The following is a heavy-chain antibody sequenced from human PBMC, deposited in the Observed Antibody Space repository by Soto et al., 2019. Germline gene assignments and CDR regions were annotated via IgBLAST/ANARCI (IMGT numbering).Heavy chain of an antibody. Sequence: VKVSCKASGYTFTSYYMHWVRQAPGQGLEWMGIINASGGSTNYAQKFQGRVTMTRDTSTSTVYMELRSLRSEDTAVYYCARDRAHGFDIWGQGTMVTVSS. CDR1: GYTFTSYY. V-gene: IGHV1-46*01. J-gene: IGHJ3*02. CDR2: INASGGST. CDR3: ARDRAHGFDI.